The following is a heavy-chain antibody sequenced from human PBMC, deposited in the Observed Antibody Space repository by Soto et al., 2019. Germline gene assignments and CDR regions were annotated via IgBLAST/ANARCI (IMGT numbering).Heavy chain of an antibody. V-gene: IGHV4-59*02. CDR1: GVSVTGYY. CDR2: VYHTGNT. Sequence: SETLSLTCSVSGVSVTGYYWTWIRHPPGKGLEWIGYVYHTGNTYYNPSLKSRVTISLDTSKNQVSLRLRSVTAADTAVYYCAREQYNWKLWGQGTLVTV. CDR3: AREQYNWKL. D-gene: IGHD1-20*01. J-gene: IGHJ4*02.